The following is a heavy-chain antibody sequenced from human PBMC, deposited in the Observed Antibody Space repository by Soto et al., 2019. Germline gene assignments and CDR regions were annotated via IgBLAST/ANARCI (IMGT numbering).Heavy chain of an antibody. CDR2: IYSGGST. CDR3: AREIRGSGYARGDY. V-gene: IGHV3-66*01. J-gene: IGHJ4*02. CDR1: GFTVSSNY. Sequence: EVQLVESGGGLVQPGGSLRLSCAASGFTVSSNYMSWVRQAPGKGLEWVSVIYSGGSTYYADSVKGRFTISRDNSKNTLYLQMNSLRAEDTAVYYCAREIRGSGYARGDYWGQGTLLTVSS. D-gene: IGHD5-12*01.